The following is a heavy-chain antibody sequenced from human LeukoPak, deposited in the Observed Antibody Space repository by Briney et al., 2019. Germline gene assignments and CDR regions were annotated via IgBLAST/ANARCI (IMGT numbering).Heavy chain of an antibody. D-gene: IGHD3-22*01. CDR2: ISSSSSYI. J-gene: IGHJ4*02. CDR1: GFTFSSYS. V-gene: IGHV3-21*01. Sequence: GGSLRLSCAASGFTFSSYSMNGVRQAPGKGLEWVSSISSSSSYIYYADSVKGRFTISRDNAKNSLYLQMNSLRAEDTAVYYCARDPYYYESSGYRNWGQGTLVTVSS. CDR3: ARDPYYYESSGYRN.